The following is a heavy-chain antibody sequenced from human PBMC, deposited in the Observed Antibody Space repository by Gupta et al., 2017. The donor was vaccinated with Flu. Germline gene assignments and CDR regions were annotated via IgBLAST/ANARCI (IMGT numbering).Heavy chain of an antibody. CDR1: GGTFRSAT. CDR3: ARSPPGYQGWFDS. CDR2: IIPMFAEP. D-gene: IGHD2-15*01. V-gene: IGHV1-69*01. J-gene: IGHJ5*01. Sequence: QVQLVQSGAEVKKPGYSVKVSCKASGGTFRSATFNWVRQAPGQGLEWMGGIIPMFAEPNYAQKFQGRVTITADESTSTAYMELSSRRSEDTAVFYCARSPPGYQGWFDSWGQGTLVTVSS.